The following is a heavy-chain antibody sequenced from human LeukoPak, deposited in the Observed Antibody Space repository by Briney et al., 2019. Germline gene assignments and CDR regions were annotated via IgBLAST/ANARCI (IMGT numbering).Heavy chain of an antibody. CDR1: GFTFSTYW. D-gene: IGHD3-16*01. CDR3: ARVFGPAFDY. Sequence: GGSLRLSCAVSGFTFSTYWMNWVRQAPGKGPEWVANIKPDGSEKFYVDSVKGRFTISRDNAKNSLYLQMNSLRAEDTAVYYCARVFGPAFDYWGQGTLVTVSS. V-gene: IGHV3-7*01. J-gene: IGHJ4*02. CDR2: IKPDGSEK.